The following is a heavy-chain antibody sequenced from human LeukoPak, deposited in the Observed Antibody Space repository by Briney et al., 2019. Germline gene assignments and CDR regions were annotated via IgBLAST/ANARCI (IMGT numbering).Heavy chain of an antibody. J-gene: IGHJ6*04. CDR2: IIPIFGTA. Sequence: GAAVKVSYKGSGGTFSIYAISWVGQAPGQGREWMGGIIPIFGTANYAQKFPGRVTIPADESTSTAYMELSSLRSEDTAVYYCARDWPPMVRGVIYYYYGMHVWGKGTTVTLSS. CDR1: GGTFSIYA. V-gene: IGHV1-69*13. CDR3: ARDWPPMVRGVIYYYYGMHV. D-gene: IGHD3-10*01.